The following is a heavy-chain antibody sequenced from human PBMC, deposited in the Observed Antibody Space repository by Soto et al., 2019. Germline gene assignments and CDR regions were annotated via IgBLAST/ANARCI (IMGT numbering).Heavy chain of an antibody. Sequence: ASVKVSCKASGYTFTSYAMHWVRQATGQGLEWMGWMNPNSGNTGYAQKFQGRVTMTRNTSISTAYMELSSLRSEDTAVYYCARDDQEIVSYYFDYWGQGTLVTVSS. CDR3: ARDDQEIVSYYFDY. V-gene: IGHV1-8*02. D-gene: IGHD3-22*01. CDR1: GYTFTSYA. CDR2: MNPNSGNT. J-gene: IGHJ4*02.